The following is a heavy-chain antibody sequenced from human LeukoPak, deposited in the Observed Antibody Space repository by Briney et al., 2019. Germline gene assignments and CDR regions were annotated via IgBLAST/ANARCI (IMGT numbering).Heavy chain of an antibody. V-gene: IGHV4-38-2*02. D-gene: IGHD3-16*01. CDR3: ARAGGFAGYMGV. CDR2: FYHGGST. CDR1: GYSISTGYY. Sequence: KPSETLSLTCTVSGYSISTGYYWDWIRQPPGKGLEWIGTFYHGGSTYYNPSLKSRVTISVDTSKNQFSLKLSSVTAADTAVYYYARAGGFAGYMGVWGKGTTVTISS. J-gene: IGHJ6*03.